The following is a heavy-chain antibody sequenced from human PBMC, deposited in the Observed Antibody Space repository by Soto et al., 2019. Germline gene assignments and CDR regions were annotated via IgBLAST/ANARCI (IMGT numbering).Heavy chain of an antibody. Sequence: PSETLSLTCTVSGGSISSGSYYWSWIRQHPGKGLEWIGSICFGGDASYNPSLKGRVTISTDTSKNQFTLSLRSVTAADTAIYYCAKDASCYSCGAWAQGAPVTVSS. V-gene: IGHV4-39*01. D-gene: IGHD3-22*01. J-gene: IGHJ4*02. CDR3: AKDASCYSCGA. CDR1: GGSISSGSYY. CDR2: ICFGGDA.